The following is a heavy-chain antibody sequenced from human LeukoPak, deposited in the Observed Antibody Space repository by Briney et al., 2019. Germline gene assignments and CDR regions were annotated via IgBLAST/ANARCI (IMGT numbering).Heavy chain of an antibody. D-gene: IGHD3-10*01. J-gene: IGHJ3*02. CDR1: GFTVSSNY. CDR2: IYSGGST. CDR3: AGGDYYGSGSYYKWKAFDI. V-gene: IGHV3-66*01. Sequence: PGGSLRLSCAASGFTVSSNYMSWVRQAPGKGLEWVSVIYSGGSTYYADSVKGRFTISRDNSKNTLYLQMNSLRAEDTAVYYCAGGDYYGSGSYYKWKAFDIWGQGTMVTVSS.